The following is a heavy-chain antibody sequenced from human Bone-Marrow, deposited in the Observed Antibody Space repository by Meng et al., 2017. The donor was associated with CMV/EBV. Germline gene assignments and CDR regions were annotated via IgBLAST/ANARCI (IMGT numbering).Heavy chain of an antibody. CDR1: GFTFSSYA. J-gene: IGHJ4*02. D-gene: IGHD3-3*01. V-gene: IGHV3-23*01. CDR3: GNLDYDFWSGFPFDY. CDR2: ISGSGGNT. Sequence: LSLTCAASGFTFSSYAMSWVRQAPGQGLEWVSAISGSGGNTYYADSGKGRFTISRYNSKNTLYLQMNSLRAEDTAVYYCGNLDYDFWSGFPFDYWGQGTLVTVSS.